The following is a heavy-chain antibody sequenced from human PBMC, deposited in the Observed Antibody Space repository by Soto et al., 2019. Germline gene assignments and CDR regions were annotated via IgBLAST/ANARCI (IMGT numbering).Heavy chain of an antibody. CDR2: IYYSGST. J-gene: IGHJ6*02. V-gene: IGHV4-59*01. Sequence: SETLSLTCTVSGGSISSYYWSWIRQPPGKGLEWIGYIYYSGSTNYNPSLKSRVTISVDTSKNQFSLKLSSVTAADTAVYYCARGVGAHGYSYGSVYYYGMDVWGQGTTVPSP. D-gene: IGHD5-18*01. CDR1: GGSISSYY. CDR3: ARGVGAHGYSYGSVYYYGMDV.